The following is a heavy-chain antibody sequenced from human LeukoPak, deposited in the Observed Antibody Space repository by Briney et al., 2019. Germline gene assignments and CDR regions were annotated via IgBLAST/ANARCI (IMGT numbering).Heavy chain of an antibody. CDR2: ISGSGGST. Sequence: GGSLRLSCAASGFTFSSYAMSWVRQAPGKGLEWVSAISGSGGSTYYADSVKGRFTISRDNAKNLLYLQMNSLRAEDTAVYYCARFRYVAAVDLWGQGTLVTVSS. D-gene: IGHD2-15*01. J-gene: IGHJ4*02. CDR3: ARFRYVAAVDL. CDR1: GFTFSSYA. V-gene: IGHV3-23*01.